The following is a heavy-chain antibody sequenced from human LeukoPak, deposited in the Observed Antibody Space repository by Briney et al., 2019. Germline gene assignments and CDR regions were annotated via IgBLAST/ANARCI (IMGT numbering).Heavy chain of an antibody. V-gene: IGHV1-69*04. CDR3: AGGPIVGATRYYFDY. Sequence: ASVTVSCKASGGTFSSYAVSWVRQAPGQRLEWMGRIIPILGIANYAQKFQGRVTITADKSTSTAYMELSSLRSEDTAVYYCAGGPIVGATRYYFDYWGQGTLVTVSS. CDR2: IIPILGIA. D-gene: IGHD1-26*01. J-gene: IGHJ4*02. CDR1: GGTFSSYA.